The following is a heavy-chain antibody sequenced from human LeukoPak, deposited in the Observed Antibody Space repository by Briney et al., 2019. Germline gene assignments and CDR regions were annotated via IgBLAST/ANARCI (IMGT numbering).Heavy chain of an antibody. V-gene: IGHV3-30*04. CDR2: ISYDGSNK. J-gene: IGHJ4*02. CDR3: ARGPDCGGDCYRGGSFDY. D-gene: IGHD2-21*02. CDR1: GFTFSSYA. Sequence: GRSLRLSCAASGFTFSSYAMHWVRQAPGKGLEWVAVISYDGSNKYYADSVKGRFTISRDNSKNTLYLQMNSLRAEDTAVYYCARGPDCGGDCYRGGSFDYWGQGTLVTVSS.